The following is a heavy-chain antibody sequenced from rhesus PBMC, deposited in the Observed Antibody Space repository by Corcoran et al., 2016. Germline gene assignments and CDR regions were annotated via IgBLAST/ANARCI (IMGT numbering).Heavy chain of an antibody. Sequence: QVQLQESGPGLVKPSQTLSLTCAISGDSVSSNSATWNWIRQSPSRGLEWLGRTSYRSKGYKYYAQSVQNRITINPDTSKNQFSLQLNSVTPEDMAVYYCARAGIAAAGTAWYFDLWGPGTPITISS. CDR3: ARAGIAAAGTAWYFDL. J-gene: IGHJ2*01. CDR2: TSYRSKGYK. D-gene: IGHD6-25*01. V-gene: IGHV6-1*01. CDR1: GDSVSSNSAT.